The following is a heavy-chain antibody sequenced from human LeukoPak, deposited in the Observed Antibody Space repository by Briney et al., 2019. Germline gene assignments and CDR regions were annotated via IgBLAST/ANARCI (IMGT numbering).Heavy chain of an antibody. V-gene: IGHV3-11*01. D-gene: IGHD3-22*01. Sequence: GGSLRLSCAASGFTFSDYYMSWIRQAPGKGLEWVSYICDSGRTIYYADSVRGRFTISRDNAKNSVYLQMNDLRAEDTAVYYCARYGLGDYEHSGDYDKGGQGTLVTVSS. J-gene: IGHJ4*02. CDR1: GFTFSDYY. CDR3: ARYGLGDYEHSGDYDK. CDR2: ICDSGRTI.